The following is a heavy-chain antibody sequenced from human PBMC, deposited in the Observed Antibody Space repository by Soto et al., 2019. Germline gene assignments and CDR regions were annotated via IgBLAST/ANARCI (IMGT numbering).Heavy chain of an antibody. J-gene: IGHJ4*02. D-gene: IGHD6-13*01. CDR1: GFTVSSNY. Sequence: EVQLVESGGGLIQPGGSLRLSCAASGFTVSSNYMTWVRQAPGKGLEWVSAIYSGGSTYYADSVKGRCTISRDNSKNTLYLQMNSLGAEDTAVYYCARARSTAAGLFDYWGLGTLVTVSS. CDR2: IYSGGST. CDR3: ARARSTAAGLFDY. V-gene: IGHV3-53*01.